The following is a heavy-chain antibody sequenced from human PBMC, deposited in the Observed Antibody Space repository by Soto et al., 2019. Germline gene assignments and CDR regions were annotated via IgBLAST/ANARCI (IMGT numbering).Heavy chain of an antibody. D-gene: IGHD6-19*01. V-gene: IGHV1-18*01. CDR1: GDTVTKYG. CDR2: ISFYNGHT. Sequence: QVQLVQSGGEVKKPGASVKVSCKASGDTVTKYGISWVRQAPGQGLEWLGWISFYNGHTNYALKFQDRITFTTDTSTSTASMELRSLTSDDTAAYYCASATSIAVAGKETWGQATLVTVSS. CDR3: ASATSIAVAGKET. J-gene: IGHJ4*02.